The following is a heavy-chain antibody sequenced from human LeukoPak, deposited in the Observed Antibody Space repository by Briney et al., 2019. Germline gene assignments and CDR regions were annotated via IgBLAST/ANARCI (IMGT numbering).Heavy chain of an antibody. Sequence: SETLSLTCTVSGGSISSYYWSWIRQPAGKGLEWIGRIYTSGSTNYNPSLKSRVTMSVDTSKNQFSLRLSSVTAADTALYYCSGENLYYYGSGSVFDYWGQGALVTVSS. CDR1: GGSISSYY. D-gene: IGHD3-10*01. CDR3: SGENLYYYGSGSVFDY. CDR2: IYTSGST. J-gene: IGHJ4*02. V-gene: IGHV4-4*07.